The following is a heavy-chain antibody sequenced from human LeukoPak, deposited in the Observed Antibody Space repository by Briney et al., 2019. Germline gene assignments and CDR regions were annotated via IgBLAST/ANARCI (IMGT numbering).Heavy chain of an antibody. CDR1: GYTFTSYD. Sequence: ASVKVSCRASGYTFTSYDVNWVRQATGQGLEWMGWMNPNSGNTGYAQKFQGRVTMTRNTSISTAYMELSSLRSEDTAVYFCARGVAPSFYSGLAYWGQGTLVTVSS. V-gene: IGHV1-8*01. CDR2: MNPNSGNT. D-gene: IGHD1-26*01. J-gene: IGHJ4*02. CDR3: ARGVAPSFYSGLAY.